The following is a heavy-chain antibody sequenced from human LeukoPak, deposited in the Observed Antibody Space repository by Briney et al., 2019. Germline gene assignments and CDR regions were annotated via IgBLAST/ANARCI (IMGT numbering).Heavy chain of an antibody. J-gene: IGHJ3*02. CDR2: IYHSGST. D-gene: IGHD2-15*01. CDR1: GGSISSSNW. CDR3: ARAPSGSCYECPDDFDI. V-gene: IGHV4-4*02. Sequence: PSETLSLTCAVSGGSISSSNWWSWVRQPPGKGLEWIGEIYHSGSTNYNPSLKSRVTISVDKSKNQFSLKLSSVTAADTAVYYCARAPSGSCYECPDDFDIWGQGTMVTVSS.